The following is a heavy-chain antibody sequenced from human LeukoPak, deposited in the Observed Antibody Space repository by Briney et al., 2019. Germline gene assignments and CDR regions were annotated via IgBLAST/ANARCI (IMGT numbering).Heavy chain of an antibody. CDR3: ARVPGYGDYAPLDY. CDR1: GFTLTNYV. CDR2: ISASSDKI. D-gene: IGHD4-17*01. V-gene: IGHV3-23*01. J-gene: IGHJ4*02. Sequence: PGGSLRLSCVASGFTLTNYVMTWVRQAPGKGLERVSAISASSDKIFYGDSVKGRFTISRDNSKNTLYLQMNSLRAEDTAVYYCARVPGYGDYAPLDYWGQGTLVTVSS.